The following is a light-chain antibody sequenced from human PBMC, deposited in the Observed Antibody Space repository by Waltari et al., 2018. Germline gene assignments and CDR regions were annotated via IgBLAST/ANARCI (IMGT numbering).Light chain of an antibody. J-gene: IGLJ3*02. CDR3: GAWGSSLNAWV. V-gene: IGLV1-51*02. Sequence: QSVLTQPPSVSAAPGQKVTISCSGSSSNIGNKYVSWYQQLPGTAPKLLIYENNKRPSGIPDRFSGPESDTSATLGSTRLQTGDEAGYYCGAWGSSLNAWVVGGGTKVTVL. CDR1: SSNIGNKY. CDR2: ENN.